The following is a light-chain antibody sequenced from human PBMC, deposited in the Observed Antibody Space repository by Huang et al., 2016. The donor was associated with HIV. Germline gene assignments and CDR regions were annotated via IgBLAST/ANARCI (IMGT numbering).Light chain of an antibody. J-gene: IGKJ2*01. V-gene: IGKV3-20*01. CDR2: SAS. CDR3: QQYGNSPYT. Sequence: IVLTQSPGTLSLSPGERATLSCRASQSVSSNYLAWHQQRPGQAPRLLIYSASPRATAVPDRFSGSGSGTDFTLTISRLEPEDFAVYYCQQYGNSPYTFGQGTNLEIK. CDR1: QSVSSNY.